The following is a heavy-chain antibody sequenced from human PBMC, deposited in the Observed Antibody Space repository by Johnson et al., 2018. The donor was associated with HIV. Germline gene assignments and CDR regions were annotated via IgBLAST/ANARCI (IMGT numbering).Heavy chain of an antibody. CDR3: AKMTTVTPLLRFDAFDI. J-gene: IGHJ3*02. CDR2: IYSGGST. V-gene: IGHV3-66*01. Sequence: VQLVESGGGVARPGGSLRLSCAASGFTFSDYYMSWIRQAPGKGLEWVSVIYSGGSTYYADFVKGRFTISRDNSKNTLYLQMNSLRAEDTAVYYCAKMTTVTPLLRFDAFDIWGQGTMVTVSS. CDR1: GFTFSDYY. D-gene: IGHD4-11*01.